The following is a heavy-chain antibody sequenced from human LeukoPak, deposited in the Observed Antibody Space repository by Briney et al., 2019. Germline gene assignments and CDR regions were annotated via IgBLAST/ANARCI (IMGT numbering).Heavy chain of an antibody. Sequence: ASVKVSCKASGYTLTNYDINWVRQAPGQGLEWMGWMNTNSGYTGYAQKFQGRVTITRNTSISTAYMELSSLRSDDTAVYYCARGQLRLRHRGFDPWGQGTLVTVSS. D-gene: IGHD4-17*01. CDR3: ARGQLRLRHRGFDP. J-gene: IGHJ5*02. CDR2: MNTNSGYT. CDR1: GYTLTNYD. V-gene: IGHV1-8*03.